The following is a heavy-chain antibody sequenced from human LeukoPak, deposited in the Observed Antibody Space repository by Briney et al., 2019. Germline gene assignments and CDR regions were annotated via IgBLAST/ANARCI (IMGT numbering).Heavy chain of an antibody. J-gene: IGHJ4*02. CDR1: GGTFSSYA. D-gene: IGHD3-22*01. V-gene: IGHV1-69*05. Sequence: ASVKVSCKASGGTFSSYAISWVRQVPGQGLEWMGRIIPIFGTANYAQKFQGRVTITTDESTSTAYMELSSLRSEDTAVYYCAREALYDYYDSSGYYYMYFDYWGQGTLVTVSS. CDR3: AREALYDYYDSSGYYYMYFDY. CDR2: IIPIFGTA.